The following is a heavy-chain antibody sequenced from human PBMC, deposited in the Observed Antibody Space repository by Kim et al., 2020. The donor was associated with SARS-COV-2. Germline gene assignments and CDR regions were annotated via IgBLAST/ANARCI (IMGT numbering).Heavy chain of an antibody. CDR1: GFTFSSYG. V-gene: IGHV3-33*05. J-gene: IGHJ3*01. D-gene: IGHD3-22*01. Sequence: GESLKISCAASGFTFSSYGMHWVRQAPGKGLEWVAVISYDGSNKYYADSVKGRFTISRDNSKNTLYLQMNSLRAEDTAVYYCARESPPYSSGYYYVW. CDR3: ARESPPYSSGYYYV. CDR2: ISYDGSNK.